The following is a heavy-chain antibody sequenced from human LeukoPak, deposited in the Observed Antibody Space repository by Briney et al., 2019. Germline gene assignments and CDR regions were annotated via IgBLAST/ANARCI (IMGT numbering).Heavy chain of an antibody. J-gene: IGHJ3*02. CDR2: IYPGDSDT. Sequence: GESLKISCKAFGNRFTGYWLAWVRPMPGKGLECMGIIYPGDSDTRYSRSCQGQVTISVDKSINTADLQWSRLKAWDTARYYLARHKAVDAFDIWGQGTMVTVSS. D-gene: IGHD4-17*01. CDR1: GNRFTGYW. CDR3: ARHKAVDAFDI. V-gene: IGHV5-51*01.